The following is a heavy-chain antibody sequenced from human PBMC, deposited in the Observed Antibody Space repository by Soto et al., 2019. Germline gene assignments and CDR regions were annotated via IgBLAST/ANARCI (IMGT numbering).Heavy chain of an antibody. CDR2: IRSKAYGGTT. CDR3: TRGGRGYSSNWYYGMDV. CDR1: GFIFGDYV. D-gene: IGHD6-13*01. V-gene: IGHV3-49*04. Sequence: QAGGSLRLSCTTSGFIFGDYVMSWVRQAPGKGLEWVGFIRSKAYGGTTEYAASVKGRFTISRDDSKSIAYLQMNSLKTEDTAVYYCTRGGRGYSSNWYYGMDVWGQGTTVTVSS. J-gene: IGHJ6*02.